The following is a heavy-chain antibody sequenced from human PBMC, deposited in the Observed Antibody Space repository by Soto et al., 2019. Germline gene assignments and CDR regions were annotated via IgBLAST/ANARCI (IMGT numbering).Heavy chain of an antibody. V-gene: IGHV2-5*05. CDR3: AHRVLRTVFGLVTTTAIYFDF. CDR1: GFSLTTSGVG. Sequence: QITLNESGPTQVKPRQTLTLTCTFSGFSLTTSGVGVGWIRQSPGKAPEGLALIYWDDDKRYGPSPKSRLSITEDTSKNRVVLTMADLDPADTATYYCAHRVLRTVFGLVTTTAIYFDFWGQGPPVAVSS. D-gene: IGHD3-3*01. CDR2: IYWDDDK. J-gene: IGHJ4*02.